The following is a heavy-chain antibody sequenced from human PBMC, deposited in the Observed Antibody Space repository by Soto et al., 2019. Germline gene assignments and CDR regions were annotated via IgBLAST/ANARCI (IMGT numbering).Heavy chain of an antibody. D-gene: IGHD3-16*01. J-gene: IGHJ5*02. V-gene: IGHV3-9*01. Sequence: EVQLVESGGGLVQPGRSLRLSCAASGFTFDDYAMHWVRQAPGKGLEWVSGISWNSGSIGYADSVKGRFTISRDNAKNSLYLQMNSLRAEDTALYYCVMAWFVPWGQGTLVTVSS. CDR2: ISWNSGSI. CDR1: GFTFDDYA. CDR3: VMAWFVP.